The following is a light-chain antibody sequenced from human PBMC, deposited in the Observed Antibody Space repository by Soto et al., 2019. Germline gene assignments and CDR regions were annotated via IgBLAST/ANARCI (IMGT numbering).Light chain of an antibody. CDR3: AAWDDSLNGVV. Sequence: QSVLTQPPSASGTPGQRVTISCSGSSSNIGGNPVNWYQQVPGTAPKLLIYTNNHRPSGVPDRFSGSKSGTSASLAISGLQSEDENDYYCAAWDDSLNGVVFGGGTKLTVI. J-gene: IGLJ2*01. CDR2: TNN. CDR1: SSNIGGNP. V-gene: IGLV1-44*01.